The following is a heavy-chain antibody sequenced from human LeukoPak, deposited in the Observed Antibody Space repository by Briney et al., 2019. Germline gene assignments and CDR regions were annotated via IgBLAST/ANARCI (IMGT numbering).Heavy chain of an antibody. J-gene: IGHJ4*02. V-gene: IGHV3-23*01. CDR3: AKGPKYYFDY. Sequence: GGSLRLSCAASGFTFSNYAMNWVCQAPGKGLEWVSGISGSVSSTYYADSVRGRFTISRDNSKNTLSLQMNSLRAEDTAVYYCAKGPKYYFDYWGQGTLVTVSS. CDR1: GFTFSNYA. CDR2: ISGSVSST.